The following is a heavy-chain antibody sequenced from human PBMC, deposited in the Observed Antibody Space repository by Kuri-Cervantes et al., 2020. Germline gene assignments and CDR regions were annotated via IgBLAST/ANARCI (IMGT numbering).Heavy chain of an antibody. D-gene: IGHD1-14*01. Sequence: ESLKISCAVYGGSFSGYYWSWIRQPPGKGLEWIGEINHSGSTNYNPSLKSRVTISLDTSKNQFSLKLSSVTAADTAVYYPPRAHTTPSYDWLAPWGQATLVTVSS. V-gene: IGHV4-34*01. CDR3: PRAHTTPSYDWLAP. J-gene: IGHJ5*02. CDR2: INHSGST. CDR1: GGSFSGYY.